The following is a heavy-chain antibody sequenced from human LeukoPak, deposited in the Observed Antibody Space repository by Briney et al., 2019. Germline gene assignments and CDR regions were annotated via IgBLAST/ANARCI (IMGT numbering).Heavy chain of an antibody. V-gene: IGHV4-59*12. CDR2: IYYSGST. J-gene: IGHJ6*02. D-gene: IGHD6-13*01. Sequence: SETLSLTCTVSGGSISSYYWSWIRQPPGKGLEWIGYIYYSGSTNYNPSLKGRVTISVDTSKNQFSLKLSSVSAADTAVYYCARDVVVAAAGTYHGMDVWGQGTTVTVSS. CDR3: ARDVVVAAAGTYHGMDV. CDR1: GGSISSYY.